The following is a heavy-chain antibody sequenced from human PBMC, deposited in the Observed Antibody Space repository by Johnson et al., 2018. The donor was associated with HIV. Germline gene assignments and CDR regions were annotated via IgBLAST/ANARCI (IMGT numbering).Heavy chain of an antibody. V-gene: IGHV3-30*03. J-gene: IGHJ3*01. Sequence: VQLVESGGGLVKPGGSLRLSCAASGFTFSNAWMSWVRQAPGKGLEWPAAISYDGSNKFYADSVQGRFTISRDNSKNTLYLQINSLRREDTAVYYCARGIIVSPDAFDFWGLGTRVTVSS. D-gene: IGHD5/OR15-5a*01. CDR3: ARGIIVSPDAFDF. CDR1: GFTFSNAW. CDR2: ISYDGSNK.